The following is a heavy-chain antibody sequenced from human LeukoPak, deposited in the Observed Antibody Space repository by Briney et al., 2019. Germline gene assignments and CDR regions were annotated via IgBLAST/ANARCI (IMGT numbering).Heavy chain of an antibody. CDR3: ARQWGYYYDKAFDI. CDR1: GYSISSGHC. V-gene: IGHV4-38-2*01. CDR2: GYHTGAT. Sequence: SETLSLTCAVSGYSISSGHCWGWIRQPPGKGLEWIGSGYHTGATYYHPSLESRVIISLDMSKNQISLKVTSVTAADTAVYYCARQWGYYYDKAFDIWGQGTMVTVSS. J-gene: IGHJ3*02. D-gene: IGHD3-22*01.